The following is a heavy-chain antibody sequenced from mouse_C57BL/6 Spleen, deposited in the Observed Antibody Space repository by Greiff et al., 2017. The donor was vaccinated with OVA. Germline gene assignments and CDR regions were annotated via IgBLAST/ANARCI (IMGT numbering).Heavy chain of an antibody. CDR1: GYSITSDY. Sequence: VQLQQSGPGLAKPSQTLSLTCSVTGYSITSDYWNWIRKFPGNKLEYMGYISYSGSTYYNPSLKSRISITRDTSKNQYYLQLNSVTTEDTATYYCARTAYYYGSSSYYFDYWGQGTTLTVSS. CDR2: ISYSGST. CDR3: ARTAYYYGSSSYYFDY. D-gene: IGHD1-1*01. J-gene: IGHJ2*01. V-gene: IGHV3-8*01.